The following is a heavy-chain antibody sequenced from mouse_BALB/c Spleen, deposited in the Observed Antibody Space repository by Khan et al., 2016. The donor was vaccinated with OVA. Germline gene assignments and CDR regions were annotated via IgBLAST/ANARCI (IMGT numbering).Heavy chain of an antibody. CDR3: TRTGYSSLVY. CDR1: GYIFTDYN. Sequence: VQLQQSGPELVKPGASVKIPCKASGYIFTDYNMDWVKQSHGKSLEWIGDITPNNGDIIYNQKFKDKATLTVDKSSSTAYMELRSLTSKDTAVYYCTRTGYSSLVYWGQGTTLTVSS. CDR2: ITPNNGDI. V-gene: IGHV1-18*01. D-gene: IGHD1-1*01. J-gene: IGHJ2*01.